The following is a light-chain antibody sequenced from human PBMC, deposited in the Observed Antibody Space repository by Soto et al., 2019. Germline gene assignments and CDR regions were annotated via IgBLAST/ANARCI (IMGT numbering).Light chain of an antibody. J-gene: IGKJ4*01. CDR3: QQGSNWPST. V-gene: IGKV3-11*01. CDR2: DAS. Sequence: EIVLTQSPATLSLSPGNRATLSCRASPSVSGYLAWYQQKPGQAPRLLIYDASNRATGIPARFSGSGSGTDFTLTISRLEPEDVAVYYCQQGSNWPSTFGGGTKVEI. CDR1: PSVSGY.